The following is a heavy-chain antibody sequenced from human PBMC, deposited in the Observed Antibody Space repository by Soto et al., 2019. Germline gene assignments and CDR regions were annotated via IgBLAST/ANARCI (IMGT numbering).Heavy chain of an antibody. V-gene: IGHV1-18*01. D-gene: IGHD2-2*01. CDR2: ISAYNGNT. Sequence: QVQLVQSGAEVKKPGASVKVSCKASGYTFTSYGISWVRQAPGQGLEWMGWISAYNGNTNYAQKLQGRVTMTTDTSTSTAYMELRSLRSDDTAVEYCARGGPYCSSTSCYQEDAFDIWGQGTMVTVSS. J-gene: IGHJ3*02. CDR3: ARGGPYCSSTSCYQEDAFDI. CDR1: GYTFTSYG.